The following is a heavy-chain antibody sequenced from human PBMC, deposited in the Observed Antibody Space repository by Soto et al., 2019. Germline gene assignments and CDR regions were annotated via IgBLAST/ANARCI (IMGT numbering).Heavy chain of an antibody. V-gene: IGHV4-39*07. CDR1: GASISISSYY. D-gene: IGHD4-17*01. J-gene: IGHJ4*02. CDR3: ASGLVTTLHY. Sequence: SDTPSLTCTVSGASISISSYYWGWIRQPPGKGLAWIGNIYYSGSTYSNPSLKSRLTISVDTSKNQFSLNLSSVTAADTAVYYCASGLVTTLHYWGQGTLVTVSS. CDR2: IYYSGST.